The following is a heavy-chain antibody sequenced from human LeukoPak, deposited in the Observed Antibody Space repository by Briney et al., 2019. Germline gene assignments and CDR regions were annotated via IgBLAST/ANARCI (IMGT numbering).Heavy chain of an antibody. CDR2: ISYDGSNK. CDR1: GFTFSSYG. J-gene: IGHJ4*02. Sequence: GRSLRLSCAASGFTFSSYGMHWVRQAPGKGLEWVAVISYDGSNKYYADSVKGRFTISRDNAKNSLYLQMNSLRDEGTAVYYCAPNFWGGCLTDSWGQGTLVTVSS. D-gene: IGHD3-3*01. V-gene: IGHV3-30*03. CDR3: APNFWGGCLTDS.